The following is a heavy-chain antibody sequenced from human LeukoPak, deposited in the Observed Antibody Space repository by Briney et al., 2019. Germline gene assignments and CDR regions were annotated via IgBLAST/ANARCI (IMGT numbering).Heavy chain of an antibody. Sequence: PGGSLRLSCAASGFSFDSFSMNWVRQAPGKGLEWVSAISPGGDRAYYADSVKGRFTTSRDNSRNTLYLQLNSLRAEDTAIYYCAVDCSSPSCYGQSAFDIWGQGTMVTVSS. CDR3: AVDCSSPSCYGQSAFDI. CDR1: GFSFDSFS. D-gene: IGHD2-2*01. CDR2: ISPGGDRA. J-gene: IGHJ3*02. V-gene: IGHV3-23*01.